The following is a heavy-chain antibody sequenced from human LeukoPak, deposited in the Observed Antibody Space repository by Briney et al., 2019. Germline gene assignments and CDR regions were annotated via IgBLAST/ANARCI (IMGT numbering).Heavy chain of an antibody. J-gene: IGHJ4*02. Sequence: KPSETLSLTCAVYGESLSKYYWTWIRQSPGKGLEWIGEINHRGSTNLNPSLKSRVTLSVDTSKNQFSLKLSSVTAADTAVYYCARGLRPVVTRALGYWGQGTLVTVSS. CDR2: INHRGST. D-gene: IGHD2-21*02. V-gene: IGHV4-34*01. CDR1: GESLSKYY. CDR3: ARGLRPVVTRALGY.